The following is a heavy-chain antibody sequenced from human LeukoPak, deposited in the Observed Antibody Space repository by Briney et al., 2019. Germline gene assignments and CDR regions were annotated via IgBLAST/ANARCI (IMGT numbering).Heavy chain of an antibody. CDR2: LNPNTGGT. CDR3: ARGDGSGNSYGLIHDH. D-gene: IGHD3-10*01. V-gene: IGHV1-2*02. CDR1: GYTFTGYY. Sequence: GASVKVSCKASGYTFTGYYINWVRQAPGQGLEWMGWLNPNTGGTNYEQKFQGRVTMTRDTSISTAYMELGRLSSDDTAVYYCARGDGSGNSYGLIHDHWGQGTLVIVSS. J-gene: IGHJ4*02.